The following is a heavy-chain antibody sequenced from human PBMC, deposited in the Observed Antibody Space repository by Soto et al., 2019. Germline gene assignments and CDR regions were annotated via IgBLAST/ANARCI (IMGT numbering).Heavy chain of an antibody. Sequence: QVQLVESGGGVVQPGRSLRLSCAASAFSFSTYDMHWVRQAPGKGLEWVSAIWYDGTYKYYADSVKGRFTISRDNSKNTLYLQMNSLRAEDTAVYYCARMADPRAFDIWSPGTMFTVSS. CDR3: ARMADPRAFDI. CDR2: IWYDGTYK. J-gene: IGHJ3*02. V-gene: IGHV3-33*01. CDR1: AFSFSTYD.